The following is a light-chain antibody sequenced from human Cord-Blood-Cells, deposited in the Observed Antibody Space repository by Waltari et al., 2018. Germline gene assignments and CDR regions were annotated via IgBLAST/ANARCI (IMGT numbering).Light chain of an antibody. CDR1: QSISSY. Sequence: DIQMTQSPSSLSASVGDRVTITCRASQSISSYLNWYQQKPGKAPKLLIYAASSLQSGVPSRFSGSGSETDCTLTISSLQPEDFATYYCQQSYSTPRTFGQGTKLEIK. V-gene: IGKV1-39*01. CDR2: AAS. J-gene: IGKJ2*01. CDR3: QQSYSTPRT.